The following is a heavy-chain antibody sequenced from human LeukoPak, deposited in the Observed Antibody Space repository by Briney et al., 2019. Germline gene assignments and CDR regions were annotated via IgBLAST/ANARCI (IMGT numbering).Heavy chain of an antibody. CDR2: IKKDGSEK. V-gene: IGHV3-7*01. Sequence: GGSLRLSCAASGFTFSSHWMSWVRQAPGKGLEWVANIKKDGSEKYYVDSVKGRFTISRDNAKNSLYLQMNSLRAEDTAVYYCAELGITMIGGVWGKGTTVTISS. CDR3: AELGITMIGGV. CDR1: GFTFSSHW. J-gene: IGHJ6*04. D-gene: IGHD3-10*02.